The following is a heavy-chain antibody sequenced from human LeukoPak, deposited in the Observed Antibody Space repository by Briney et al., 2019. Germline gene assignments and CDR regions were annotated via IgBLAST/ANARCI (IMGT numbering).Heavy chain of an antibody. CDR2: ISSSGSTI. Sequence: GGSLRLSCAASRFTFSSCNMNWVRQAPGKGLEWVSYISSSGSTIYYADSVKGRFTISRDNAKNSLYLQMNSLRAEDTAVYYCAELGITMIGGVWGKGTTVTISS. J-gene: IGHJ6*04. CDR3: AELGITMIGGV. V-gene: IGHV3-48*04. D-gene: IGHD3-10*02. CDR1: RFTFSSCN.